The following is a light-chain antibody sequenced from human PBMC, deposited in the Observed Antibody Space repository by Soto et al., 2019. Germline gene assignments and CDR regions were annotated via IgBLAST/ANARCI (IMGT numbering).Light chain of an antibody. CDR2: GAS. CDR1: QSVSSN. Sequence: EIVMTQSPATLSVSPGERATLSCRASQSVSSNLAWYQQKPGQAPSLLIYGASTRATGIPARFSGSGSGTDFTLTISSLHSEDFAAYYCQQYNNWPRTFGQGTKLEIK. CDR3: QQYNNWPRT. V-gene: IGKV3-15*01. J-gene: IGKJ1*01.